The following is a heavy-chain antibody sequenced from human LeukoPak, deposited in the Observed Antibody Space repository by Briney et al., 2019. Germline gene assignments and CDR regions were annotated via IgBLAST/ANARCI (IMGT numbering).Heavy chain of an antibody. D-gene: IGHD3-10*01. Sequence: GGSLRLSCAASGFTFSYHWMTWVRQAPGKGLEWVANIKNDGAVKNYVDSVKGRFTISRDNAKNSLYLQMNSLRAEDTAVYYCASTYYWQFDYWGQGTLVTVSS. CDR1: GFTFSYHW. V-gene: IGHV3-7*01. J-gene: IGHJ4*02. CDR2: IKNDGAVK. CDR3: ASTYYWQFDY.